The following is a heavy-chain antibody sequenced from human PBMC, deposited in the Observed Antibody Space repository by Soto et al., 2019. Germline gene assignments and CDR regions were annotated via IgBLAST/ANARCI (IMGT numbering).Heavy chain of an antibody. CDR2: IIPIFGTA. CDR1: GGTFSSYA. D-gene: IGHD5-18*01. Sequence: QVQLVQSGAAVKKPGSSVKVSCKASGGTFSSYAISWVRQAPGQGLEWMGGIIPIFGTANYAQKFQGRVTITADESTSTAYMELSSLRSEDTAVYYCARDRQLWPPSDSWFDPWGQGTLVTVSS. J-gene: IGHJ5*02. CDR3: ARDRQLWPPSDSWFDP. V-gene: IGHV1-69*01.